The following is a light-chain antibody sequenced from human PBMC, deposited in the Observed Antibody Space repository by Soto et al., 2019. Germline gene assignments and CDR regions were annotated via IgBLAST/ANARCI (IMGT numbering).Light chain of an antibody. CDR1: QSISNW. V-gene: IGKV1-5*01. CDR2: DAS. CDR3: QQYNTYDT. J-gene: IGKJ2*01. Sequence: DIQMTQSPSTLSASVGDRVTITCRASQSISNWLAWYQQKPGKAPKLLIYDASSLESGVPSRFSGSGSGTEFTLTISSLQPADFATYFCQQYNTYDTFGQGTKLEIK.